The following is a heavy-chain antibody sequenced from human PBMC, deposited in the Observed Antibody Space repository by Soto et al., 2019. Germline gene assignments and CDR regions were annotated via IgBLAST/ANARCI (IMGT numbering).Heavy chain of an antibody. J-gene: IGHJ4*02. CDR2: ISYDGNTK. D-gene: IGHD3-22*01. V-gene: IGHV3-30-3*01. CDR1: GYSFSKYA. Sequence: QLQLVESGGGVVQSGRSLRLSCAVSAASGYSFSKYAIHWARQAPGKGLEWVAVISYDGNTKYYADSVTGRFTISRDNPESTLYLQINSLQPEDTAMYYCALLSFLHFHDSSGPQISVDSCGQVTLVSVSS. CDR3: ALLSFLHFHDSSGPQISVDS.